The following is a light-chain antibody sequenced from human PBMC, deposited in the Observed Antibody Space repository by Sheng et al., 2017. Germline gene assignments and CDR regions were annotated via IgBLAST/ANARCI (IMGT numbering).Light chain of an antibody. V-gene: IGKV1-5*03. J-gene: IGKJ2*01. Sequence: DIQMTQSPSTVSASVGDRVTITCRASQSISSWLAWYQQKPGNAPKVLIYKSSDLESGVPSRFSGSGSGTDFTLTINSLQPDDSATYFCQQHNSYPYTFGQGTKVEIK. CDR2: KSS. CDR3: QQHNSYPYT. CDR1: QSISSW.